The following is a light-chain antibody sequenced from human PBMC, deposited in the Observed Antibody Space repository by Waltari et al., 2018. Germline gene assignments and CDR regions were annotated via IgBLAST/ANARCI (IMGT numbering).Light chain of an antibody. CDR2: NNN. J-gene: IGLJ3*02. V-gene: IGLV1-40*01. CDR3: HSYDSSLGGSV. Sequence: QSVLTQPPSVSGAPGQGVTISCTGSSANIGAGYAVHWYQQFPETAPKLLIYNNNDRPSGVPDRFSGSKSGTSASLAITGLQAEDEANYYCHSYDSSLGGSVFGGGTKLTVL. CDR1: SANIGAGYA.